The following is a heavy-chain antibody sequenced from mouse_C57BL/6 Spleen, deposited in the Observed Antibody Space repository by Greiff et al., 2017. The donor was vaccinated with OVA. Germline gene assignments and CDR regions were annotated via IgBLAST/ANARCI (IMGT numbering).Heavy chain of an antibody. J-gene: IGHJ2*01. CDR3: AREGYYCFDY. CDR2: IYPGSGNT. D-gene: IGHD2-3*01. CDR1: GYTFTDYY. Sequence: VQLQESGAELVRPGASVKLSCKASGYTFTDYYINWVKQRPGQGLEWIARIYPGSGNTYYNEKFKGKATLTAEKSSSTAYMQLSSLTSEDSAVYFCAREGYYCFDYWGQGTTLTVSS. V-gene: IGHV1-76*01.